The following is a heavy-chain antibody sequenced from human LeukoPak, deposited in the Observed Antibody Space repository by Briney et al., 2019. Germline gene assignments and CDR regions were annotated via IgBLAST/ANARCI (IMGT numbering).Heavy chain of an antibody. J-gene: IGHJ5*02. V-gene: IGHV1-18*01. CDR3: ARSDIVVVPAAILYNWFDP. D-gene: IGHD2-2*02. CDR1: GYIFTSYG. CDR2: ISADNGNT. Sequence: ASVKVSCKASGYIFTSYGITWVRQAPGQGLEWMGWISADNGNTNYAQKLQGRVTMTTDTSTSTAYMELRSLRSEDTAVYYCARSDIVVVPAAILYNWFDPWGQGTPVTVSS.